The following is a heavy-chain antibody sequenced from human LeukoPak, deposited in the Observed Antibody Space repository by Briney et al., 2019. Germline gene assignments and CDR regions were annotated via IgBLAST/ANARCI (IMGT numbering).Heavy chain of an antibody. D-gene: IGHD2-15*01. CDR2: FDPEDGET. Sequence: ASVKVSCKVSGYTLTELSMHWVRQAPGKGLEWMGGFDPEDGETIYAQKFQGRVTMTEDTSTDTAYMELSSLRSEDTAVYYCATDVSECSGGSCYPNYYYGMDVWGQATTVTVSS. J-gene: IGHJ6*02. V-gene: IGHV1-24*01. CDR3: ATDVSECSGGSCYPNYYYGMDV. CDR1: GYTLTELS.